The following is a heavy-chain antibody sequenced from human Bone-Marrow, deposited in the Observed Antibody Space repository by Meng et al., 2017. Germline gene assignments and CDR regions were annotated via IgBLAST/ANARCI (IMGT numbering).Heavy chain of an antibody. CDR3: ARGGFSGSYFGLDYYYYGMDV. Sequence: GGSLRLSCAASGFTFSSYAMHWVRQAPGKGLEWVAVISYDGSNKYYADSVKGRFTISRDNSKNTLYLQMNSLRAEDTAVYYCARGGFSGSYFGLDYYYYGMDVWGQGTTVTVSS. D-gene: IGHD1-26*01. CDR1: GFTFSSYA. CDR2: ISYDGSNK. V-gene: IGHV3-30*04. J-gene: IGHJ6*02.